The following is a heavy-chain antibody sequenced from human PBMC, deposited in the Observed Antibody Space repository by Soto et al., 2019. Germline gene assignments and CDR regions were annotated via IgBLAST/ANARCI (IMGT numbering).Heavy chain of an antibody. CDR3: AHTIGAGSYVPY. J-gene: IGHJ4*02. Sequence: QVQLQESGPGLVKPSGTLSLTCAVSGDSIGNNNWWRWVRQPPGKGLEWIGEIHHSGNTNYNPSLKSRVSMSVEKSKNQFSLNLRSVTAADTAVYYCAHTIGAGSYVPYWGQGNLVTVSS. CDR1: GDSIGNNNW. D-gene: IGHD3-10*01. CDR2: IHHSGNT. V-gene: IGHV4-4*02.